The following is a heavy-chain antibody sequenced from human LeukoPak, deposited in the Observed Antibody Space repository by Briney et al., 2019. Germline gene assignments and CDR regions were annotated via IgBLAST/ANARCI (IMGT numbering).Heavy chain of an antibody. CDR2: ISWNSGSI. Sequence: GRSLRLSCAASGFNFDDYAMHWVRQAPGKGLEWVSGISWNSGSIGYADSVKGRFTISGVNAKNSLYLQMNSLRAEDTALYCCAKGSSGWYQDAFDIWGQGTMVTVSS. CDR3: AKGSSGWYQDAFDI. CDR1: GFNFDDYA. J-gene: IGHJ3*02. V-gene: IGHV3-9*01. D-gene: IGHD6-19*01.